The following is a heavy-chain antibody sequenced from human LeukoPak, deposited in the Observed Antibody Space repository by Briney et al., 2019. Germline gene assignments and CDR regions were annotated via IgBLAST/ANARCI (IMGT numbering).Heavy chain of an antibody. Sequence: PSETLSLTCAVYGGSFSGYYWSWIRQPPGKGLEWIGEINHCGSTNYNPSLKSRVTISVDTSKNQFSLKLSSVTAADTAVYYCARLRRSVRTIFGVVISPFDYWGQGTLVTVSS. J-gene: IGHJ4*02. CDR2: INHCGST. D-gene: IGHD3-3*01. CDR1: GGSFSGYY. V-gene: IGHV4-34*01. CDR3: ARLRRSVRTIFGVVISPFDY.